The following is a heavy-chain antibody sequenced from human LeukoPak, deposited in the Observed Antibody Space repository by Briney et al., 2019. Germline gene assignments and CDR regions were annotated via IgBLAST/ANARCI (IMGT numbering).Heavy chain of an antibody. V-gene: IGHV4-39*07. CDR2: IYYSGST. Sequence: SETLSLTCTVSGGSISSSLYYWGWIRQPPGKGLGWIGSIYYSGSTYYNPSLKSRVTISVDTSKSQFSLKLSSVFAADTAVYYCARVPNGPRRYFDYWGQGTLVTVSS. CDR3: ARVPNGPRRYFDY. J-gene: IGHJ4*02. CDR1: GGSISSSLYY. D-gene: IGHD6-6*01.